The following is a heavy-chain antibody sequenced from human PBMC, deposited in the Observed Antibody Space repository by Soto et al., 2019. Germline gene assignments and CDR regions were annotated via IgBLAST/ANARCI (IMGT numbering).Heavy chain of an antibody. V-gene: IGHV4-59*01. D-gene: IGHD3-22*01. CDR3: ARSRGGYFDY. CDR1: GVSISSYY. J-gene: IGHJ4*02. Sequence: PSETLSLTCTVSGVSISSYYWSWIRQPPGKGLEWIGYIYYSGSTNYSPSLKSRVTISVDTSKNQFSLKLSSVTAADTAVYYCARSRGGYFDYWGQGALVTVSS. CDR2: IYYSGST.